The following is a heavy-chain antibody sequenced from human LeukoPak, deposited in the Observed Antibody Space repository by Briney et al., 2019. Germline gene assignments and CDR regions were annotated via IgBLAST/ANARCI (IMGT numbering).Heavy chain of an antibody. CDR3: ARVFSSFGQWLVNYYYGMDV. D-gene: IGHD6-19*01. V-gene: IGHV3-7*01. Sequence: GGSLRLSCAASGFTFSNYWMSWVRQAPGKGLEWVANIKQDGSEKYYVDSVKGRFTISRDNAKNSLYLQMNSLRAEDTAVYYCARVFSSFGQWLVNYYYGMDVWGQGTTVTVSS. CDR2: IKQDGSEK. CDR1: GFTFSNYW. J-gene: IGHJ6*02.